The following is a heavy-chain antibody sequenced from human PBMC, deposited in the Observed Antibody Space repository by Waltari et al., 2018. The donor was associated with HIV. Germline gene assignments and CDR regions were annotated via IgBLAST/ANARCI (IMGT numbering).Heavy chain of an antibody. J-gene: IGHJ4*02. CDR1: GYNFTNYG. V-gene: IGHV1-18*01. D-gene: IGHD3-22*01. CDR2: ISGYNGDT. CDR3: ARDHYYGSSGYYSDY. Sequence: QVHLVQSGAELRKPGASVTVSCKASGYNFTNYGILWVRQAPGQGLEWMGWISGYNGDTKYAQKVRGRVTMTTDTSTSTAYLEMGSLRFDDTAVYYCARDHYYGSSGYYSDYWGQGTLVTVSS.